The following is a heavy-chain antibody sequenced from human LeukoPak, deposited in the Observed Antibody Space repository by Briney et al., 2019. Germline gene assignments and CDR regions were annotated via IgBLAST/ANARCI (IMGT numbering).Heavy chain of an antibody. CDR3: MRHEEEDGYNAKPFDF. CDR2: IYYSGNT. D-gene: IGHD5-24*01. CDR1: GGSIRNSNYY. Sequence: PSETLSLTCTVSGGSIRNSNYYWGWVRQPPGKGLEWIGTIYYSGNTYYNPSLKSRVTISVDTSKNQFSLRLSSVTAADTAVYFCMRHEEEDGYNAKPFDFWGQGTLVTVSS. V-gene: IGHV4-39*01. J-gene: IGHJ4*02.